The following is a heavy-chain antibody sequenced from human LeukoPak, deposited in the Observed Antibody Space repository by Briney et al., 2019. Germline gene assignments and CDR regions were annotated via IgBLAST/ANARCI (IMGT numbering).Heavy chain of an antibody. D-gene: IGHD3-3*01. J-gene: IGHJ3*02. V-gene: IGHV4-59*11. CDR2: VSYTGRT. CDR1: GGSLSGHY. Sequence: PLETLSLTCTVSGGSLSGHYWSWIRQPPGKRLEWIGYVSYTGRTKYNPSLKSRVTISVDTSKNQFSLKLSSVTAADTAVYYCARSYDFWSGYDAFDIWGQGTMVTVSS. CDR3: ARSYDFWSGYDAFDI.